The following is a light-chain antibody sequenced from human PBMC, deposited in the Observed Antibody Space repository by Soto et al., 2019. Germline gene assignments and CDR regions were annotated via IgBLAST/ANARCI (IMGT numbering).Light chain of an antibody. CDR1: SSDVGGYNY. V-gene: IGLV2-14*01. CDR2: EVS. Sequence: QSALTQPASVSGSPGQSITSSCTGTSSDVGGYNYVSWYQHHPGKAPKLIIYEVSNRPSGVSNRFSGSKSGNTASLTISGLQAEDDADYYCSSYTSSITVVFGGGTKLTVL. J-gene: IGLJ2*01. CDR3: SSYTSSITVV.